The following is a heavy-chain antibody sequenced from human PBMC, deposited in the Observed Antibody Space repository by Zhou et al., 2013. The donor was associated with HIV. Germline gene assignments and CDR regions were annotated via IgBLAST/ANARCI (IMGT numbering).Heavy chain of an antibody. CDR2: IIPIFGTA. Sequence: QVQLVQSGAEVKKPGSSVKVSCKASGGTFSSYAISWVRQAPGQGLEWMGGIIPIFGTANYAQKFQGRVTITTDESTSTAYMELSSLRSEDTAVYYCARDQGTDTAMGQTDYYYYYMDVWGKGTTVTVSS. V-gene: IGHV1-69*05. CDR3: ARDQGTDTAMGQTDYYYYYMDV. D-gene: IGHD5-18*01. CDR1: GGTFSSYA. J-gene: IGHJ6*03.